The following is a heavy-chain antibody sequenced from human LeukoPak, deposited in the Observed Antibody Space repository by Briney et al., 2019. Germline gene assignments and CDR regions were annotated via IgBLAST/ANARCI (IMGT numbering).Heavy chain of an antibody. CDR1: GGSFSGYY. D-gene: IGHD3-10*02. J-gene: IGHJ4*02. CDR2: INHSGST. Sequence: SETLSLTCAVYGGSFSGYYWSWIRQPPGKGLEWIGEINHSGSTNYNPSLKSRVTISVDTSKNQFSLKLSSVTAADTAVYYCARPDVRGASLDYWGQGTLVTVSS. V-gene: IGHV4-34*01. CDR3: ARPDVRGASLDY.